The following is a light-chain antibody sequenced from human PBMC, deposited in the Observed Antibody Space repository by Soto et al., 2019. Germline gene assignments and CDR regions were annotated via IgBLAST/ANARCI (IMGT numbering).Light chain of an antibody. CDR1: SSDVGAYNS. V-gene: IGLV2-23*01. CDR2: KGT. Sequence: QSVLAQPASVSWSPGQSVTISCTGTSSDVGAYNSVSWYQQHPDKAPQLMIYKGTPRPSGVSNRFSGSTSGNAASLTISGLQAGDEADYFCCSSAPESTYVFGTGTKVTVL. J-gene: IGLJ1*01. CDR3: CSSAPESTYV.